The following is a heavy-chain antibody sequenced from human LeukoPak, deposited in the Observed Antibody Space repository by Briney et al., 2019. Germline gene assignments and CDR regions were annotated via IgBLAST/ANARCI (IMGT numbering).Heavy chain of an antibody. D-gene: IGHD4-23*01. Sequence: PSETLSLTCAVSGGSISSGGYSWSWIRQPPGKGLEWIGYIYHSGSTYYSPSLKSRVTISVDRSKNQFSLKLSSVTAADTAVYYCARASPIHYGGNSGYYFDYWGQGTLVTVSS. CDR1: GGSISSGGYS. V-gene: IGHV4-30-2*01. J-gene: IGHJ4*02. CDR3: ARASPIHYGGNSGYYFDY. CDR2: IYHSGST.